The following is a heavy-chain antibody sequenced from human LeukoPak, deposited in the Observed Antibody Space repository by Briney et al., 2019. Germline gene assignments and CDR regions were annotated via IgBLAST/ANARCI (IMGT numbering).Heavy chain of an antibody. Sequence: QLGTSLRLSCASSGFTFSSYAMCWGRQPPGRRLEWEWVSAISGSGSNTFYADPVSGRFTISRDNSKNTLYLQMNSLRAEDTAIYYFAKDRLASGSDGWFDSWGQGTLVTVSS. CDR3: AKDRLASGSDGWFDS. CDR2: ISGSGSNT. D-gene: IGHD3-10*01. V-gene: IGHV3-23*01. J-gene: IGHJ5*01. CDR1: GFTFSSYA.